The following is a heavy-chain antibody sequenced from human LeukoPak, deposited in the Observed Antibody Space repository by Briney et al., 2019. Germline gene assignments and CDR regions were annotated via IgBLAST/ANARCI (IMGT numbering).Heavy chain of an antibody. CDR3: ARDGSWGDYQFYFYMDV. CDR1: GFTFRSFA. Sequence: GSLRLSCEASGFTFRSFAMSWVRQAPGKGLEWLSGISASGHYIYQADSVKGRFTISRDNSKNALYIEINSLRVEDTAVYYCARDGSWGDYQFYFYMDVWGKGTTVTVSS. CDR2: ISASGHYI. D-gene: IGHD2-2*01. V-gene: IGHV3-23*01. J-gene: IGHJ6*03.